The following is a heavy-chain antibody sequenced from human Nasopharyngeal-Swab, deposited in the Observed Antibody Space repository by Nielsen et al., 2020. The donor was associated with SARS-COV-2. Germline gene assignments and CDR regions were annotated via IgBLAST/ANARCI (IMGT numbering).Heavy chain of an antibody. CDR3: TRGTYDMDV. J-gene: IGHJ6*02. CDR1: GYTFTSYY. Sequence: ASVKVSCKASGYTFTSYYMHWVQQAPGQGLEWMGIINPRGGSTGYAQKIQGRVTMTRDTSTSTLYMNLSSLTSDDTAVYYCTRGTYDMDVWGQGTTVTVSS. V-gene: IGHV1-46*01. CDR2: INPRGGST.